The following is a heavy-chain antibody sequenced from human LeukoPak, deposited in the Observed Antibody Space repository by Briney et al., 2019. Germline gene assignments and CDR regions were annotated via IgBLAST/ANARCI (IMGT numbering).Heavy chain of an antibody. J-gene: IGHJ5*02. V-gene: IGHV1-2*02. CDR3: ARSTGYSSGWYSGVRFDP. CDR2: INPNSGGT. CDR1: GYTFTGYY. Sequence: ASVKVSCKASGYTFTGYYMHWVRQAPGQGLEWMGWINPNSGGTNYAQKFQGRVTMTRDTSISTAYMELSRLRSDDTAVYYCARSTGYSSGWYSGVRFDPWGQGTLVTVSS. D-gene: IGHD6-19*01.